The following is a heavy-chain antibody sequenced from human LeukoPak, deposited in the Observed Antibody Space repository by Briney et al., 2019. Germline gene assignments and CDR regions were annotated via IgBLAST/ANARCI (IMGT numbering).Heavy chain of an antibody. J-gene: IGHJ6*03. CDR1: GFTFSSYA. CDR3: AKDLPDTRGVPHYYYYMDV. Sequence: GGSLRLSCAASGFTFSSYAMSWVRQAPGKGLEWVSAISGSGGSTYYADSVKGRFTISRDNSKNTLYLQMNSLRAEDTAVYYCAKDLPDTRGVPHYYYYMDVWGKGTTVTVSS. V-gene: IGHV3-23*01. CDR2: ISGSGGST. D-gene: IGHD3-10*01.